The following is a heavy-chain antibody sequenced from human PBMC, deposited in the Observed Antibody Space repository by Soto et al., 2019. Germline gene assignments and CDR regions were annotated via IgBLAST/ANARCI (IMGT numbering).Heavy chain of an antibody. CDR1: GFTFSSYE. CDR3: AREFEYDYVWGSYRLTNYSDY. V-gene: IGHV3-48*03. Sequence: GSLRLSFAASGFTFSSYEMNWVRQAPGKGLEWVSYISSSGSTIYYADSVKGRFTISRDNAKKSLYLQMNSLRAEDTAVYYCAREFEYDYVWGSYRLTNYSDYWGQGTLVTVSS. CDR2: ISSSGSTI. J-gene: IGHJ4*02. D-gene: IGHD3-16*02.